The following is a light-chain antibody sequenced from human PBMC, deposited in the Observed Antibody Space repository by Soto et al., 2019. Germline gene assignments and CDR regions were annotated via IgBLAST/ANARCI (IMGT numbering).Light chain of an antibody. CDR1: SSNIGAGYD. CDR2: GNS. J-gene: IGLJ2*01. V-gene: IGLV1-40*01. Sequence: QSVLTQPPSVSGAPGQRVTISCTGSSSNIGAGYDVHWYQQLPGTAPKLLIYGNSNRPSGVPDRFSGSKSGTSASLAITGLQAEDEADYYCHSYASSLRVLFGGGTKLTVL. CDR3: HSYASSLRVL.